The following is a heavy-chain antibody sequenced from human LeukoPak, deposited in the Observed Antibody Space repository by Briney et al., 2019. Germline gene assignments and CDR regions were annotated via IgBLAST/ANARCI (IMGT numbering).Heavy chain of an antibody. D-gene: IGHD3-10*01. V-gene: IGHV4-59*01. CDR2: FHNSRTT. J-gene: IGHJ5*02. CDR1: GGSLSGYS. CDR3: ARGHLGLSP. Sequence: FETLSLTRTVSGGSLSGYSLALIREPPRPGLEWIGYFHNSRTTSYNPSLTGRVTISVDTTMDQISLKLNSVTAADTAVYYCARGHLGLSPWGQGTLVTVSS.